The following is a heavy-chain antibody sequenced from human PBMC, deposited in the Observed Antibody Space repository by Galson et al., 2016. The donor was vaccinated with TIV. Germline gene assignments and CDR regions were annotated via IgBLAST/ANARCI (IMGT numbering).Heavy chain of an antibody. D-gene: IGHD2/OR15-2a*01. CDR3: ATVAWFPGLSLDS. CDR2: FDPEVSKT. J-gene: IGHJ4*02. Sequence: SVKVSCKVSGNSLNELVIHWVRRAPGKGLEWMGGFDPEVSKTVYAQLLQGRVTMAADTSSNTAYMELGSLRFEDTAVYSFATVAWFPGLSLDSWGQGTLGTVSS. CDR1: GNSLNELV. V-gene: IGHV1-24*01.